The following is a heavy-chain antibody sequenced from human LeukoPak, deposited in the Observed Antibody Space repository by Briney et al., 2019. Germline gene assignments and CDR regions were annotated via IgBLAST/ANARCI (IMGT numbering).Heavy chain of an antibody. Sequence: GGSLRLSCSASGFIISNYAMHWVRQAPGKGLEYVSAISANGGRTYYADSVKGRFTISRDNSKNTLYLQMSSLRAEDTAIYHCVKDLYKGGSSSWYYFHYWGQGTLVTVSS. D-gene: IGHD6-13*01. J-gene: IGHJ4*02. CDR1: GFIISNYA. CDR2: ISANGGRT. CDR3: VKDLYKGGSSSWYYFHY. V-gene: IGHV3-64D*06.